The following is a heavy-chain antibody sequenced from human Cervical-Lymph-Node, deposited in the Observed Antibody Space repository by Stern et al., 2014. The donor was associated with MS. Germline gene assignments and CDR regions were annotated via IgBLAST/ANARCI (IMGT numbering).Heavy chain of an antibody. CDR3: AKVGDYYYYYGMDV. Sequence: EVQLLESGGGLVQPGGSLRLSCAASGFTFSSYAMSWVRQAPGKGLEGVSAISGSGGSTYYADSVKGRFTISRDNSKNTLYLQMNSLRAEDTAVYYCAKVGDYYYYYGMDVWGQGTTVTVSS. J-gene: IGHJ6*02. CDR2: ISGSGGST. CDR1: GFTFSSYA. V-gene: IGHV3-23*01.